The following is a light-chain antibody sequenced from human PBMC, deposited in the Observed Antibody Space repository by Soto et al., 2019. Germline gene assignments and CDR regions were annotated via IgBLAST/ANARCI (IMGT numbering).Light chain of an antibody. CDR2: AGS. CDR3: QQFRNWPWT. Sequence: EIVLTQSPGTLSVSPGDRVTLSCRASQSISINLAWYQHKPGQAPRLLIHAGSTRATGIPARISGSGSGTEFTLTFSSLQSEDFAVYYCQQFRNWPWTFGQGTKVEV. V-gene: IGKV3D-15*01. J-gene: IGKJ1*01. CDR1: QSISIN.